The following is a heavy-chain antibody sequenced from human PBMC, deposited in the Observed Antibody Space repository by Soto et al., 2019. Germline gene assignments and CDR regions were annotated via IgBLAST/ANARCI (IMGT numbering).Heavy chain of an antibody. V-gene: IGHV1-18*01. D-gene: IGHD1-26*01. CDR2: ISAYDGDT. CDR1: GYTFNSYG. J-gene: IGHJ5*02. Sequence: QVQLVQSGAEVKKPGASVKVSCKASGYTFNSYGISWLRQAPGQGLEWMGWISAYDGDTKYAQKFQGRVTMTTDTSTSTANMVVRSLRSDDTAVYYCARSSGTSYIWFDPWGQGTLVTVSS. CDR3: ARSSGTSYIWFDP.